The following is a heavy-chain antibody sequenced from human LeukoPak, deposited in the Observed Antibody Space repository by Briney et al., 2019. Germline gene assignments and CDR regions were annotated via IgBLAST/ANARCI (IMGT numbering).Heavy chain of an antibody. CDR3: ARDHNVADV. J-gene: IGHJ3*01. CDR1: GFTFGTYA. CDR2: ISYHGRKK. V-gene: IGHV3-30*04. Sequence: GRSLRLSCAASGFTFGTYAMHWVRQAPGKGLEWVAMISYHGRKKLYADSVKGRFSISRDNAKNSVYIQMSSLRVEDTAMYYCARDHNVADVWGQGTMVTVSS. D-gene: IGHD2-8*01.